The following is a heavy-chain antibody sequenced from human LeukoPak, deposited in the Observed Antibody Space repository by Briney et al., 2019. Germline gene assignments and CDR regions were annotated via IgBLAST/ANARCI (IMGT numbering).Heavy chain of an antibody. J-gene: IGHJ4*02. D-gene: IGHD3-10*01. Sequence: GGSLRLSCAATGFTFSNYAMSWVRQAPGKGLEWVSGTSGSGGSTDYADSVKGRFTISRDNSKNTLYLQMNSLRAGDTAVYYCAKDLHGSGSYGFDHWGQGTLVTVSS. CDR1: GFTFSNYA. CDR3: AKDLHGSGSYGFDH. CDR2: TSGSGGST. V-gene: IGHV3-23*01.